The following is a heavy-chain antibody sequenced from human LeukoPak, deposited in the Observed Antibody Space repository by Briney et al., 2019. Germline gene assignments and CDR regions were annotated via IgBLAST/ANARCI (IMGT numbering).Heavy chain of an antibody. D-gene: IGHD4-23*01. CDR3: ARDPLAQDYDGDY. V-gene: IGHV3-66*02. Sequence: PGGSLRLSCAASGFTVSSNYMSWVRQAPGKGLEWVSVIYSGGSTYYADSVKGRFTISRDNSKNTLYLRMNSLRAEDTAVYYCARDPLAQDYDGDYWGQGTLVTVPS. CDR1: GFTVSSNY. CDR2: IYSGGST. J-gene: IGHJ4*02.